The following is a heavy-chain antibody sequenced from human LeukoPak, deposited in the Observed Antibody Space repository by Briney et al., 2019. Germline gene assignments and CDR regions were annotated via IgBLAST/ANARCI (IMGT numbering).Heavy chain of an antibody. V-gene: IGHV4-59*08. CDR3: ARSGGALWSGPIGLGMDV. CDR1: GGSISSYY. D-gene: IGHD3-3*01. CDR2: IYYSGST. J-gene: IGHJ6*02. Sequence: MSSETLSLTCTVSGGSISSYYWSWIRQPPGKGLEWIGYIYYSGSTNYNPSLKSRVTISVDTSKNQFSLKLSSVTAADTAVYYCARSGGALWSGPIGLGMDVWGQGTTVTVSS.